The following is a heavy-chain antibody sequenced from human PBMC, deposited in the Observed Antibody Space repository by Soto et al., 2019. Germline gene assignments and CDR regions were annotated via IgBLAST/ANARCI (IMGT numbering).Heavy chain of an antibody. D-gene: IGHD2-2*01. CDR3: ARDRRGCSSTSCLYYYGMDV. CDR2: IIPIFGTA. Sequence: QVQLVQSGAEVKKPGSSVKVSCTASGGTFSSYAISWVRQAPGQGLEWMGGIIPIFGTANYAQKFQGRVTITADESTSTAYMELSSLSAEDTAVYYCARDRRGCSSTSCLYYYGMDVWGQGTTVTVSS. CDR1: GGTFSSYA. J-gene: IGHJ6*02. V-gene: IGHV1-69*01.